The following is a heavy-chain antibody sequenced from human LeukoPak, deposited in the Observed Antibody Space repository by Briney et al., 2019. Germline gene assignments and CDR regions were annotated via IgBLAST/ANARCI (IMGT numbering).Heavy chain of an antibody. J-gene: IGHJ4*02. CDR3: VSAPWLDGYNWYHFDY. D-gene: IGHD5-24*01. CDR1: GFALSGYG. CDR2: IHYNGKNQ. Sequence: PGGSLRLYCAASGFALSGYGMHWVRQSPGAGLESVTFIHYNGKNQYYADSVRSRFTISRYNSKTILYLQMNNLRPYLQAAYYYVSAPWLDGYNWYHFDYWGQGSLVSVSS. V-gene: IGHV3-30*02.